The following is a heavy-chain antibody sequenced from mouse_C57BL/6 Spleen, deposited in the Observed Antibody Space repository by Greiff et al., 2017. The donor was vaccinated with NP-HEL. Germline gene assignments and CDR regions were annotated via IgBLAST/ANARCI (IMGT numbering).Heavy chain of an antibody. CDR2: IDPETGGT. CDR3: TRTWLLPFAY. CDR1: GYTFTDYE. Sequence: VQLQQSGAELVRPGASVTLSCKASGYTFTDYEMHWVKQTPVHGLEWIGAIDPETGGTAYNQKFKGKAILTADKSSSTAYMELRSLTSEDSAVYYCTRTWLLPFAYWGQGTLVTVSA. D-gene: IGHD2-3*01. J-gene: IGHJ3*01. V-gene: IGHV1-15*01.